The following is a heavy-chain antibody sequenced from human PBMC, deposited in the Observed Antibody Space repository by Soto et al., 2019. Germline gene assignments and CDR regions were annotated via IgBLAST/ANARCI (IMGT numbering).Heavy chain of an antibody. CDR1: GGSFSGYY. CDR3: ARAGQWLVHYWYFYL. J-gene: IGHJ2*01. Sequence: QVQLQQWGAGLLKPSETLSLTCAVYGGSFSGYYWSWIRQPPGKGLEWIGEINHSGSTNYNPSLKSRVTMSGDTSKSQFSLKLSSVTAAATAVYYCARAGQWLVHYWYFYLWGRGTLVTVAS. CDR2: INHSGST. D-gene: IGHD6-19*01. V-gene: IGHV4-34*01.